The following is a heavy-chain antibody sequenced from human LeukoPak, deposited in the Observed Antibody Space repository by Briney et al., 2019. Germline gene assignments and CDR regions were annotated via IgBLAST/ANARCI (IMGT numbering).Heavy chain of an antibody. CDR1: GGTFISYA. J-gene: IGHJ4*02. CDR2: IIPIFGTA. Sequence: GASVKVSCKASGGTFISYAISWVRQAPGQGLEWMGGIIPIFGTANYAQKFQGRVTITADESTSTAYMELSSLRSEDAAVYYCATAPYYYDSSGYYYVSSFDYWGQGTLVTVSS. V-gene: IGHV1-69*13. CDR3: ATAPYYYDSSGYYYVSSFDY. D-gene: IGHD3-22*01.